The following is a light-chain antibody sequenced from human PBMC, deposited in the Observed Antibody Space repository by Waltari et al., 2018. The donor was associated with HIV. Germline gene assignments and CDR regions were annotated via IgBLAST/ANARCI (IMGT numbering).Light chain of an antibody. CDR1: SSDIGHYNF. J-gene: IGLJ2*01. Sequence: QSALTQPASVSASPGQSVSISSPGTSSDIGHYNFFSWYQQHPGKAPQLIIYDVHSRPSGASIRFSGSKSGATASLTISGLQPEDEADYYCSSYTSSSTHIFGGGTKLTVL. V-gene: IGLV2-14*03. CDR3: SSYTSSSTHI. CDR2: DVH.